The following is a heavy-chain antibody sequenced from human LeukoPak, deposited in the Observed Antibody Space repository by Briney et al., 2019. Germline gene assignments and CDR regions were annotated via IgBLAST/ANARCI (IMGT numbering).Heavy chain of an antibody. Sequence: GGSLRLSCAASGFTFSSYAMYWVRQAPGKGLEYVSAISSNGGSTYYANSVKGRFTISRDNSKNTLYLQMGSLRAEDMAVYYCARSKVPYSSSWDFDYWGQGTLVTVSS. J-gene: IGHJ4*02. CDR2: ISSNGGST. CDR1: GFTFSSYA. V-gene: IGHV3-64*01. D-gene: IGHD6-13*01. CDR3: ARSKVPYSSSWDFDY.